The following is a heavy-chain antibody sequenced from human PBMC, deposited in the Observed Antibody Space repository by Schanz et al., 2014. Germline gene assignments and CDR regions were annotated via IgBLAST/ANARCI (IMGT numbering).Heavy chain of an antibody. CDR2: ISTSNGNT. CDR3: TRARYSYALSAFDI. Sequence: QVHLVQSGAEVHKPGASLKISCKASGYTFTNFFLHWVRQAPGQGLEWMGWISTSNGNTNYIQKPQGRVTMTTDTSTSTAYMDLRSLRSDDTAVYYCTRARYSYALSAFDIWGQGTMVTVSS. D-gene: IGHD5-18*01. V-gene: IGHV1-18*04. CDR1: GYTFTNFF. J-gene: IGHJ3*02.